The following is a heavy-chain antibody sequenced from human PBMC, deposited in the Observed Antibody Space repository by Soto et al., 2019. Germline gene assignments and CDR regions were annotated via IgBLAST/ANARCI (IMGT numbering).Heavy chain of an antibody. J-gene: IGHJ6*03. V-gene: IGHV2-26*01. CDR3: ARIIAYYDILTGYYTYYYYYMDV. D-gene: IGHD3-9*01. CDR2: IFSNDEK. Sequence: SGPTLVNPTETLTLTCTVSGFSLSNARMGVSWIRQPPGKALEWLAHIFSNDEKSYKKSLKSRLTIYKDTSKSQVILTMTNIDLVDTATYYCARIIAYYDILTGYYTYYYYYMDVWGKGTTVTVSS. CDR1: GFSLSNARMG.